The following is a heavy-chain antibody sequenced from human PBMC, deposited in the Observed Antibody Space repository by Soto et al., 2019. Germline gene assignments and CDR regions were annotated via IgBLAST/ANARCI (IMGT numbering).Heavy chain of an antibody. CDR2: INAGNGNT. D-gene: IGHD3-10*01. V-gene: IGHV1-3*01. Sequence: GASVKVSCKASGYTFTSYAMHWVRQAPGQRLEWMGWINAGNGNTKYSQKFQGRDTITRDTSASTAYMELSSLRSEDTAVYYCARARRGALNWFDPWGQGTLVTVSS. J-gene: IGHJ5*02. CDR3: ARARRGALNWFDP. CDR1: GYTFTSYA.